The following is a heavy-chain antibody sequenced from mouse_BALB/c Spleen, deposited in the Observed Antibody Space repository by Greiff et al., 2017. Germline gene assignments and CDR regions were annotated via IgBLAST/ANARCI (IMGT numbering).Heavy chain of an antibody. CDR1: GFTFSSYA. D-gene: IGHD2-3*01. Sequence: DVHLVESGGGLVKPGGSLKLSCAASGFTFSSYAMSWVRQTPEKRLEWVASISSGGSTYYPDSVKGRFTISRDNARNILYLQMSSLRSEDTAMYYCARGGGWLLRWYFDVWGAGTTVTVSS. CDR3: ARGGGWLLRWYFDV. V-gene: IGHV5-6-5*01. CDR2: ISSGGST. J-gene: IGHJ1*01.